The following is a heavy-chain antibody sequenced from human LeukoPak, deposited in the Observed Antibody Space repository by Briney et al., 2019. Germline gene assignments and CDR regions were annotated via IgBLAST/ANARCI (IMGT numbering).Heavy chain of an antibody. Sequence: ASVRVSCKTSGYTFSTYDINWLRQAAGQGLEWMGWMKPNSANTGFAQKFQGRAAITRETSTATAYLELSGLTSEDTAVYYCARAIRYQLLSDYWGQGTLVTVSS. D-gene: IGHD2-2*01. CDR2: MKPNSANT. V-gene: IGHV1-8*02. CDR3: ARAIRYQLLSDY. J-gene: IGHJ4*02. CDR1: GYTFSTYD.